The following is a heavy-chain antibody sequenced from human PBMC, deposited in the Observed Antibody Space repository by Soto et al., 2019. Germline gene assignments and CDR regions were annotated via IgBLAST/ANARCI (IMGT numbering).Heavy chain of an antibody. CDR3: ARGTPYTTGWYYFDF. CDR1: GFTFTTYG. CDR2: ISYDGTNK. V-gene: IGHV3-30*03. D-gene: IGHD6-19*01. J-gene: IGHJ4*02. Sequence: GGSLRLSCAASGFTFTTYGMHWVRQGPGKGLEWVAVISYDGTNKFYEDSVDGRFTISRDNSKNTLFLQMNSLRPEDTAVYYCARGTPYTTGWYYFDFWGQGTLVTVSS.